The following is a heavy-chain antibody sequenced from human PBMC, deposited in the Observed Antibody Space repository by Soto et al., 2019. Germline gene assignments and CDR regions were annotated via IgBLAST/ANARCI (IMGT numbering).Heavy chain of an antibody. CDR1: GYTFTSYA. D-gene: IGHD6-6*01. J-gene: IGHJ6*02. CDR3: AKAGPLTSSSAAVYYYYGMDV. Sequence: ASVKVSCKASGYTFTSYAISWVRQAPGQGLEWMGWISAYNGNTNYAQKLQGRVTMTTDTSTSTAYMELRSLRSDDTAVYYCAKAGPLTSSSAAVYYYYGMDVWGQGTTVTVSS. CDR2: ISAYNGNT. V-gene: IGHV1-18*01.